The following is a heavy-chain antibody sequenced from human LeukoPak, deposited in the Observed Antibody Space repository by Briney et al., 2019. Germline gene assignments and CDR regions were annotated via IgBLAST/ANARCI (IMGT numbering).Heavy chain of an antibody. V-gene: IGHV3-33*01. CDR2: IWYDGSNK. CDR1: GFTFSSYG. J-gene: IGHJ4*02. D-gene: IGHD3-10*01. Sequence: GRSLRLSCAASGFTFSSYGMHWVRQAPGKGLGWVAVIWYDGSNKYYADSVKGRFTISRDNSKNTLYLQMNSLRAEDTAVYYCARAYYYGSGRVFDYWGQGTLVTVSS. CDR3: ARAYYYGSGRVFDY.